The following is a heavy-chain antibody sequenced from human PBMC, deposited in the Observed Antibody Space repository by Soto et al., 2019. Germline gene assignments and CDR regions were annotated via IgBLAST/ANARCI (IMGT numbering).Heavy chain of an antibody. Sequence: KTGGSLRLSCAASGFTFSDYYMSWIRQAPGKGLEWVSYISSSSSYTNYADSVKGRFTISRDNAKNSLYLQMNSLRAEDTAVYYCARVIRSEMATVGFDYWGQGTLVTVSS. D-gene: IGHD4-4*01. J-gene: IGHJ4*02. CDR3: ARVIRSEMATVGFDY. CDR1: GFTFSDYY. CDR2: ISSSSSYT. V-gene: IGHV3-11*06.